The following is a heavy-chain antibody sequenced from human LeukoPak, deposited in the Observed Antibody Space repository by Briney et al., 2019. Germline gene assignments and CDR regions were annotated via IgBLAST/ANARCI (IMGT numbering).Heavy chain of an antibody. V-gene: IGHV3-21*01. CDR3: TRIDIAVASAFILDAFGI. D-gene: IGHD2-2*01. Sequence: GGSLRLSCAASGFTFSSYSMNWVRQAPGKGLEWVSSISSSSSYIYYADSVKGRFTISRDNAKNSVYLQMNSLGAEDTAVYYCTRIDIAVASAFILDAFGIWGQGTMVTVSS. CDR2: ISSSSSYI. J-gene: IGHJ3*02. CDR1: GFTFSSYS.